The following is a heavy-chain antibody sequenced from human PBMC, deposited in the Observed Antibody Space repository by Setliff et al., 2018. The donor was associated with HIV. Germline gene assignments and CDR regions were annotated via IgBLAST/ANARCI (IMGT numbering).Heavy chain of an antibody. CDR1: GDSISTYY. J-gene: IGHJ6*03. Sequence: SETLSLTCTVSGDSISTYYWSWIRQPPGKGLEWIGYIYYSGSTKYNPSLKSRVTISVDTSKNQFSLKLSSVTAADTAVYYCARQYCGGDCDPPRRYYYYYMDVWGKGTTVTVSS. CDR2: IYYSGST. D-gene: IGHD2-21*02. CDR3: ARQYCGGDCDPPRRYYYYYMDV. V-gene: IGHV4-59*08.